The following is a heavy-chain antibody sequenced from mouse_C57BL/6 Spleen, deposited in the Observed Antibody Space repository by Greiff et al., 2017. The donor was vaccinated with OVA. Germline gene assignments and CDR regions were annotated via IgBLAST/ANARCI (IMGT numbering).Heavy chain of an antibody. Sequence: DVKLVESGGGLVKPGGSLKLSCAASGFTFSDYGMHWVRQAPEKGLEWVAYIRSGSSTIYYADTVKGSFTISRDNAKNTLFLQMTSLRSEVTAMYYCARTSRYSNYNCVDYWGQGTTLTVSS. J-gene: IGHJ2*01. V-gene: IGHV5-17*01. CDR1: GFTFSDYG. D-gene: IGHD2-5*01. CDR2: IRSGSSTI. CDR3: ARTSRYSNYNCVDY.